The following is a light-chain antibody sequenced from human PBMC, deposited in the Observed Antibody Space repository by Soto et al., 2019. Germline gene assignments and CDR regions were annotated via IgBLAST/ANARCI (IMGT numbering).Light chain of an antibody. J-gene: IGKJ1*01. V-gene: IGKV3D-15*01. CDR3: QYGTSPTWT. Sequence: EVVMRQSPATLSVSPGEGATLSCRASQGIGDTLAWYQHTPGQTPRLLIFGASTRATGKTDRFSGSGSGTEFTLTISRLEPGDSAVYYCQYGTSPTWTFGQGTKVDI. CDR1: QGIGDT. CDR2: GAS.